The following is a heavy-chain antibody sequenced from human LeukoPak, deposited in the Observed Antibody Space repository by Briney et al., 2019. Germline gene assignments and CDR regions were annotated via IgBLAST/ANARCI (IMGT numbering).Heavy chain of an antibody. V-gene: IGHV3-30-3*01. CDR2: ISYDGSNK. CDR3: ASTNSFLEWLLGGAFDI. Sequence: GGSLRLSCAASGFTFSSYAMHWVRQAPGKGLEWVAVISYDGSNKYYADSVKGRFTISRDNSKNTLYLQMNSLRAEDTAVYYCASTNSFLEWLLGGAFDIWGQGTMVTVSS. J-gene: IGHJ3*02. CDR1: GFTFSSYA. D-gene: IGHD3-3*02.